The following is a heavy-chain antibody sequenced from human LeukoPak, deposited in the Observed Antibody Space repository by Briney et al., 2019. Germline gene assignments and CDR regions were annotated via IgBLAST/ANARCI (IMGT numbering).Heavy chain of an antibody. D-gene: IGHD3-16*01. CDR2: VYTSGGT. V-gene: IGHV4-4*08. CDR3: ARASVLSSADY. Sequence: SVTLSRTFTGSGVFITSSFYWCWIRHSPGKGLGGIGYVYTSGGTKYHPSLKSRLTISVDTSKNQFSLHLSSVTAADTAVYYCARASVLSSADYWGQGTLVTVSS. J-gene: IGHJ4*02. CDR1: GVFITSSFY.